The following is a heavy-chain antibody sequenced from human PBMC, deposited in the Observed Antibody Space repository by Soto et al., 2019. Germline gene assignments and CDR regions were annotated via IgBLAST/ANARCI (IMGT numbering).Heavy chain of an antibody. CDR1: GGTFSSYT. D-gene: IGHD3-3*01. J-gene: IGHJ4*02. CDR2: IIPILGIT. V-gene: IGHV1-69*02. CDR3: ASHYDMWSGYLSPVDY. Sequence: ASVKVSCKASGGTFSSYTISWVRKAPGQGLEWMGRIIPILGITNYAQKFQGRVTITADKSTSTAYMELSSLRSEDTAVYYCASHYDMWSGYLSPVDYWGQGTLVTVSS.